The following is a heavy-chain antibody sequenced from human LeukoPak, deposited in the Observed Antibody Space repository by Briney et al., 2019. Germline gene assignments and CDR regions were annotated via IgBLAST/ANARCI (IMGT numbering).Heavy chain of an antibody. CDR1: GFTFSGYA. CDR3: ARDRRDGSTSSGFDY. D-gene: IGHD2-2*01. J-gene: IGHJ4*02. Sequence: GGSLRLSCAASGFTFSGYAMSWVRQAPGKGLEWVSSISSSSSYIYYADSVKGRFTISRDNAKNSLYLQMNSLRAEDTAVYYCARDRRDGSTSSGFDYWGQGTLVTVSS. V-gene: IGHV3-21*01. CDR2: ISSSSSYI.